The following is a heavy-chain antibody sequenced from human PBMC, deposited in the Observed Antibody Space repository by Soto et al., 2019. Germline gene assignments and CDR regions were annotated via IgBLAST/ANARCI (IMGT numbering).Heavy chain of an antibody. D-gene: IGHD1-26*01. V-gene: IGHV1-2*02. J-gene: IGHJ4*02. CDR2: INPNSGGT. CDR3: ARDYGGATWDDGDY. CDR1: GYTFIGYY. Sequence: QEQLVQSGAEVKKPGASVKVSCKSSGYTFIGYYMHWARQAPGQGLEWMGWINPNSGGTNYAQKFQGRVNMTRDTSISTAYMELSRLRSDDTAVYDCARDYGGATWDDGDYWGQGTLVTVSS.